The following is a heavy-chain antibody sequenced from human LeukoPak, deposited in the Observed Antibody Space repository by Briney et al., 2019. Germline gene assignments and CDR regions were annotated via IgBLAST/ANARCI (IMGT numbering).Heavy chain of an antibody. J-gene: IGHJ4*02. Sequence: GGSLRLSCAASGFTFSSYAMHWVRQAPGKGLEWVAVISYDGSNKYYADPVKGRFTFSRDNSKNTLYLQMNSLRAEDTAVYYCARAWELLRPFDYWGQGTLVTVSS. CDR1: GFTFSSYA. CDR2: ISYDGSNK. D-gene: IGHD1-26*01. CDR3: ARAWELLRPFDY. V-gene: IGHV3-30-3*01.